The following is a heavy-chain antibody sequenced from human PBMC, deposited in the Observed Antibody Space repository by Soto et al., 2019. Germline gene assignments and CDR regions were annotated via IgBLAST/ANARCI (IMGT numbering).Heavy chain of an antibody. D-gene: IGHD5-18*01. CDR3: ARGYGRNFDY. CDR1: GGSISSSSYY. J-gene: IGHJ4*02. Sequence: SETLSLTCTVSGGSISSSSYYWGWILQPPGKGLEWIGSIYYSGSTYYNPSLKSRVTISVDTSKNQFSLKLSSVTAADTAVYYCARGYGRNFDYWGQGTLVP. CDR2: IYYSGST. V-gene: IGHV4-39*01.